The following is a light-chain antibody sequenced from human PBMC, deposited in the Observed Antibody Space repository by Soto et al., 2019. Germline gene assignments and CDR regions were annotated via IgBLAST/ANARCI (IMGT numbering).Light chain of an antibody. CDR1: SSDIGSYKV. V-gene: IGLV2-23*01. Sequence: QSALTQPASVSGSPGQSITISCTGTSSDIGSYKVVSWYQHHPGKAPKLMIYEGGKRPSGVSNRFSGSKSGNTASLTISGLQAEDEADYFCCSYAGLSPVVFGGGTKVTVL. CDR3: CSYAGLSPVV. CDR2: EGG. J-gene: IGLJ2*01.